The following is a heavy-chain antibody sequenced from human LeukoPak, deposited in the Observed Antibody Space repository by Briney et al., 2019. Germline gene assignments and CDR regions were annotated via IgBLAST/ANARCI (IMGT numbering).Heavy chain of an antibody. J-gene: IGHJ4*02. CDR3: ANAPLPLDY. V-gene: IGHV3-23*01. CDR2: VSGSGGGT. Sequence: GGSLRLSCAASGFTFSSYAMSWVRQAPGKGLEWVSAVSGSGGGTYYADSVKGRFTISRDNSKNTLYLQMNSLRAEDTAVYYCANAPLPLDYWGQGTLVTVSS. CDR1: GFTFSSYA.